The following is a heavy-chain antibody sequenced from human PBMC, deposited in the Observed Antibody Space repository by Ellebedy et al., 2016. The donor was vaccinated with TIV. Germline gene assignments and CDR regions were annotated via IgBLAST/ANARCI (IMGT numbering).Heavy chain of an antibody. V-gene: IGHV4-30-4*01. J-gene: IGHJ4*02. Sequence: MPSETLSLTCTVSGASISTGDYYWSWIRQSPGKGLEWIGYIYYSGSTYYNPSFKSRSIMSVDTSRNQFSLRLNSVTAADTAVYYCARGPNYVRGSYQYFDYWGQGTLRTVSS. D-gene: IGHD3-16*02. CDR3: ARGPNYVRGSYQYFDY. CDR2: IYYSGST. CDR1: GASISTGDYY.